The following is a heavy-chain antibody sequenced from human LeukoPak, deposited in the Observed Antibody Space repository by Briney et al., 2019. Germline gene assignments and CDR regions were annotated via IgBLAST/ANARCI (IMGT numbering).Heavy chain of an antibody. CDR3: AILAARTPLDAFDI. Sequence: ASVKVSCKASGYTFTSYGISWVRQAPGQGLEWMGWTSAYNGNTNYAQKLQGRVTMTTDTSTSTAYMELRSLRSDDTAVYYCAILAARTPLDAFDIWGQGTMVTVSS. CDR1: GYTFTSYG. J-gene: IGHJ3*02. CDR2: TSAYNGNT. D-gene: IGHD6-6*01. V-gene: IGHV1-18*01.